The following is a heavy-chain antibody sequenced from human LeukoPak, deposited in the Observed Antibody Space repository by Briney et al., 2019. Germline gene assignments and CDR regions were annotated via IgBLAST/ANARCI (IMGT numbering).Heavy chain of an antibody. Sequence: PGGSLRLSCAASGFTFSSYAMSWVRQAQGKGLGLVSAICGCYGTTYYADTVKCRFTISRDNTKNTLYLQMNSLRAEDTAVYYCTKVTGTAPAWGSSIDYWGQGTLVTASS. CDR2: ICGCYGTT. D-gene: IGHD1-20*01. CDR1: GFTFSSYA. V-gene: IGHV3-23*01. J-gene: IGHJ4*02. CDR3: TKVTGTAPAWGSSIDY.